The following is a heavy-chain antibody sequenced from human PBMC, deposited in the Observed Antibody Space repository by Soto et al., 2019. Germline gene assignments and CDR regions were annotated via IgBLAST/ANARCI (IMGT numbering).Heavy chain of an antibody. CDR1: GGSISSGDYS. CDR2: IYNSGIT. CDR3: ARARPRAEGRRTNLYQYGMDV. Sequence: PSETLSLTCTVSGGSISSGDYSWSWVRQSPGKGLEWIGHIYNSGITYYNPSLKSRVVISIDTSRNQFSLRLSSVTAADTAVYYCARARPRAEGRRTNLYQYGMDVRGQGTTVPVSS. J-gene: IGHJ6*02. D-gene: IGHD1-26*01. V-gene: IGHV4-30-4*01.